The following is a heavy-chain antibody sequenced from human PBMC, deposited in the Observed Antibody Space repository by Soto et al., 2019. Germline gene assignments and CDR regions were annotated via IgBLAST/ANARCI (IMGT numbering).Heavy chain of an antibody. CDR1: GFTFRNHA. V-gene: IGHV3-30-3*01. J-gene: IGHJ6*02. CDR2: ISFDGHTK. D-gene: IGHD3-3*01. CDR3: ASVPLGLAIGQGMDV. Sequence: QVQLVESGGTVVLPGRSLRLSCAVSGFTFRNHAMHWVRQAPGKGLEWVAVISFDGHTKYYADSVKGRVSVTRDNFADTLFLQRGNLRIEDTAVYYCASVPLGLAIGQGMDVWGHGTTVTVSS.